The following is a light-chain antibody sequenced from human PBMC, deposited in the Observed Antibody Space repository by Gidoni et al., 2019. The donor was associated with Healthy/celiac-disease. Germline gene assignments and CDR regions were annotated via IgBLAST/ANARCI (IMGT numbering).Light chain of an antibody. V-gene: IGKV3-11*01. J-gene: IGKJ5*01. CDR1: QRVSIY. Sequence: DIVLTQSPATLSLSPGERATLSCRASQRVSIYLAWYQQKPGQAPRLLIYEASNRATGIPARFSGSGSGTDFTRTISSLEPEDFAVYYCQQRSNWAPGAFGQGTRLEIK. CDR3: QQRSNWAPGA. CDR2: EAS.